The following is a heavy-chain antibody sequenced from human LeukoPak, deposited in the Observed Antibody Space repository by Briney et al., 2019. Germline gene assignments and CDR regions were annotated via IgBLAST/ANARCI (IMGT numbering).Heavy chain of an antibody. CDR1: GFTFSSYA. V-gene: IGHV3-30-3*01. CDR2: ISYDGSNK. J-gene: IGHJ4*02. D-gene: IGHD4/OR15-4a*01. CDR3: ARGPPRGKGCLDY. Sequence: GRSLRLSCAASGFTFSSYAMHWVRQAPGKGLEWVAVISYDGSNKYYADSVKGRFTISRDNSKNTLYLQMNSLRAEDTAVYYCARGPPRGKGCLDYWGQGTLVTVSS.